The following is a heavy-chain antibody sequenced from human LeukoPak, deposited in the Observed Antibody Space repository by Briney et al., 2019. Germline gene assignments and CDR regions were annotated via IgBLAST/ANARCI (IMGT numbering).Heavy chain of an antibody. J-gene: IGHJ1*01. Sequence: PVGSLRLSCVASGFSFSDYWMSWVRQAPGKGLEWVVNIKKDGSEKYNVDSVKGRFTISRDNAKNSLYLQMNSLRAEDTAVYYCARLNYYDSSGYYGYFQHWGQGTLVTVSS. V-gene: IGHV3-7*01. CDR3: ARLNYYDSSGYYGYFQH. D-gene: IGHD3-22*01. CDR1: GFSFSDYW. CDR2: IKKDGSEK.